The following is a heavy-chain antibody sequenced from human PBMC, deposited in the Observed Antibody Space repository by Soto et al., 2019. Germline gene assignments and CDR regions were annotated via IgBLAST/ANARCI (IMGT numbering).Heavy chain of an antibody. CDR2: INAANGNT. CDR3: ARVSFETSGYADY. CDR1: GGTFSSYT. J-gene: IGHJ4*02. D-gene: IGHD3-22*01. V-gene: IGHV1-3*01. Sequence: ASVKVSCKASGGTFSSYTMHWVRQAPGQRLEWMGWINAANGNTKYSQNFQGRVTISRDTSASTAYLELSSLRSEDTAVYYCARVSFETSGYADYWGQRTLVTVSS.